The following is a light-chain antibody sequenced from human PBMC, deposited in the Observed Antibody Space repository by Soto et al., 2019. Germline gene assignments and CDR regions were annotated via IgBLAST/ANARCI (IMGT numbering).Light chain of an antibody. Sequence: DIQMTQSPSTLSGSVGDRVTITCRASQTISSWLAWYQQKPGKPPNLLIYKASTLESGVPSRFSGSGSGAEFTLTISSLQPDDFATYYCQQYDSYWTFGQGTKVDIK. CDR2: KAS. J-gene: IGKJ1*01. V-gene: IGKV1-5*03. CDR3: QQYDSYWT. CDR1: QTISSW.